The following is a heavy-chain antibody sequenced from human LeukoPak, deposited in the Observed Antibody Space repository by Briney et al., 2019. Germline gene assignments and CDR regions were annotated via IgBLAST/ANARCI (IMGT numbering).Heavy chain of an antibody. CDR3: ARHWGKPNNWFDP. CDR1: GYSFTNYW. Sequence: GESLKISCKGSGYSFTNYWIGWVRQMPGKGLEWMGLIYPGNSDTRYSPSFQGQVTIPADKSISTAYLQWSSLKASDTAMYYCARHWGKPNNWFDPWGQGTLVTVSS. D-gene: IGHD3-16*01. J-gene: IGHJ5*02. V-gene: IGHV5-51*01. CDR2: IYPGNSDT.